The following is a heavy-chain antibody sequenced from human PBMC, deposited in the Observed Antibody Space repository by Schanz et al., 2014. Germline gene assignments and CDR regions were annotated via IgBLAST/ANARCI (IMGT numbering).Heavy chain of an antibody. D-gene: IGHD1-26*01. CDR2: IGTSGGT. Sequence: EVQLMESGGGLVKPGGSLRLSCVASGFAFSSFAMTWVRQAPGRGLEWVSTIGTSGGTNYAESVKGRFTISRDNSKNTLYLQMNSLRAEDTAVYYCARDHTTESYYSAGPPIDYWGQGTLLTVSS. CDR3: ARDHTTESYYSAGPPIDY. V-gene: IGHV3-23*01. J-gene: IGHJ4*02. CDR1: GFAFSSFA.